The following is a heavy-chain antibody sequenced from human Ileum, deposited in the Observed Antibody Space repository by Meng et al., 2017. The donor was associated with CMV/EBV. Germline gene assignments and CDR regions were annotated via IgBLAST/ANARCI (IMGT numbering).Heavy chain of an antibody. D-gene: IGHD6-6*01. Sequence: FTFSAANMNWVRQAPGRGPEWVASITGSSDYIYYADSVKGRFTISRDNTKNSLYLQMNTLRAEDTAVCYCATDRGIIPSRPGAFDIWGQGTMVTVSS. CDR2: ITGSSDYI. J-gene: IGHJ3*02. CDR3: ATDRGIIPSRPGAFDI. V-gene: IGHV3-21*01. CDR1: FTFSAAN.